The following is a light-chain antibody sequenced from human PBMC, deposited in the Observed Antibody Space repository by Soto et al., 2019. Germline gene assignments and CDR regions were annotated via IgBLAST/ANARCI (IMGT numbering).Light chain of an antibody. CDR3: SSYTGGNPSYV. CDR1: SSDVGSYNL. CDR2: EGS. J-gene: IGLJ1*01. V-gene: IGLV2-14*02. Sequence: QSALTQPASVSGSPGQSITISCTGTSSDVGSYNLVSWYQQHPGTAPKLMIYEGSKRPSGVSNRFSGSKSGNTASLTISGLQAEDEADYYCSSYTGGNPSYVFGTGTKLTVL.